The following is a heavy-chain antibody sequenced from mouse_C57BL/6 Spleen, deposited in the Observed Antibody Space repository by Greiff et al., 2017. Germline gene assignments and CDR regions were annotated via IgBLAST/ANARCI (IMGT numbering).Heavy chain of an antibody. CDR1: GYTFTDYE. V-gene: IGHV1-15*01. CDR3: TRHDLLFAY. J-gene: IGHJ3*01. Sequence: QVQLQQSGAELVRPGASVTLSCKASGYTFTDYEMHWVKQTPVHGLEWIGAIDPETGGTAYNQKFKGKAILTADKSSSTAYMELLSLTTEDSADYYCTRHDLLFAYWGQGTLVTVSA. CDR2: IDPETGGT. D-gene: IGHD2-12*01.